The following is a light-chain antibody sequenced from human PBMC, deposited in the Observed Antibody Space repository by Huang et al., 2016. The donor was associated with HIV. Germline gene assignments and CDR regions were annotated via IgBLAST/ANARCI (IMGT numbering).Light chain of an antibody. CDR3: QHQWT. CDR2: KAS. CDR1: QRISTW. V-gene: IGKV1-5*03. J-gene: IGKJ1*01. Sequence: DIQVTQSPSTLSAVVGDRVNITCRTSQRISTWLAWYQQRPGKAPNLLISKASNLETCVPSRFSCNGSGTEFTLTINGLQPDDLATYYCQHQWTFGQGTKVEIK.